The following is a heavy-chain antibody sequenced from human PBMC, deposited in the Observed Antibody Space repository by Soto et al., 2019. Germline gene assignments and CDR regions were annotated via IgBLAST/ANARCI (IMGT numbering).Heavy chain of an antibody. CDR3: ARPVVVTAIGIKSAFDI. D-gene: IGHD2-21*02. V-gene: IGHV1-46*01. J-gene: IGHJ3*02. CDR1: GYTFTSYY. CDR2: INPSGGST. Sequence: ASVKVSCKASGYTFTSYYMHWVRQATGQGLEWMGIINPSGGSTSYAQKFQGRVTMTRDTSTSTVYMELSSLRSEDTAVYYCARPVVVTAIGIKSAFDIWGQGTMVTVSS.